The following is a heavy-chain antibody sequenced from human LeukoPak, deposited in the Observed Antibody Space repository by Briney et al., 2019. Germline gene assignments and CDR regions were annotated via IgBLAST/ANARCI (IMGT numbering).Heavy chain of an antibody. D-gene: IGHD1-26*01. CDR3: ARGWEQRVTIDI. J-gene: IGHJ3*02. CDR2: SNHSGGT. V-gene: IGHV4-34*01. CDR1: GGSFSGYY. Sequence: SETLSLTCAVYGGSFSGYYWSWIRQPPGKGLEWIGESNHSGGTNYNPSLKSRVTVSVDTSKNQFSLKLNSVTAADTAVYYCARGWEQRVTIDIWGQGTMVTVSS.